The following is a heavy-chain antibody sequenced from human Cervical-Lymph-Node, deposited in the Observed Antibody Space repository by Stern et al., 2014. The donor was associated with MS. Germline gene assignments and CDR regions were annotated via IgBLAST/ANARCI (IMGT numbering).Heavy chain of an antibody. CDR2: ISHDGSNK. Sequence: VQLVESGGGVVPPGRSLRLSCADSGSTFSKSAMHWVRQAPGKGLEWVAVISHDGSNKQYGDSVKGRLAISGDNSRNTLSLEIYSLRAEDTAVYYCVRTESFYYYDGMDVWGHGTTVIVSS. J-gene: IGHJ6*02. V-gene: IGHV3-30*09. CDR1: GSTFSKSA. CDR3: VRTESFYYYDGMDV.